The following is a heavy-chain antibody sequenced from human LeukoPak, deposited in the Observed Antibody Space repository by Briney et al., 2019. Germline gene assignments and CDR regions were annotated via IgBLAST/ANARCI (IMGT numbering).Heavy chain of an antibody. CDR3: TRDLEY. Sequence: GGSLRLSCGASGYTFSDYTMNWVRQAPGKGPEWISYISSGGSVMHYADSVKGRFTISRDNVENSLYLQMNSLRVEDTAVYYRTRDLEYWGQGVLVTVSS. CDR1: GYTFSDYT. V-gene: IGHV3-48*01. CDR2: ISSGGSVM. J-gene: IGHJ4*02.